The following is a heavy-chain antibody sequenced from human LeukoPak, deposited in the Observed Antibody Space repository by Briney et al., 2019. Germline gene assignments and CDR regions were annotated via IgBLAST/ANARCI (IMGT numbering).Heavy chain of an antibody. J-gene: IGHJ4*02. CDR1: GGSISSGDYY. D-gene: IGHD6-19*01. V-gene: IGHV4-30-4*01. Sequence: SETLSLTCTVSGGSISSGDYYWSWIRQPPGKGLEWIGYIYYSGSTYYNPSLKSRVTISVDTSKNQFSLKLSSVTAADTAVYYCARHMYSSGWYSALDYWGQGTLVTVSS. CDR3: ARHMYSSGWYSALDY. CDR2: IYYSGST.